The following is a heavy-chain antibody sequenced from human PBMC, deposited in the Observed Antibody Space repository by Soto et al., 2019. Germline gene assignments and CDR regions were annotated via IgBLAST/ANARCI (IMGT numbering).Heavy chain of an antibody. V-gene: IGHV1-18*01. CDR3: GRGSYLDV. J-gene: IGHJ6*04. CDR1: GYSFTTYG. D-gene: IGHD3-16*02. Sequence: QVQLVQSGAEVKEPGASVKVSCKASGYSFTTYGISWVRQAPGQGPEWMGWISTRNGDTNYAPKLQGRVSMTTDTPTRTAYMELRSLRSDDTARYYCGRGSYLDVWGKGTTVTVSS. CDR2: ISTRNGDT.